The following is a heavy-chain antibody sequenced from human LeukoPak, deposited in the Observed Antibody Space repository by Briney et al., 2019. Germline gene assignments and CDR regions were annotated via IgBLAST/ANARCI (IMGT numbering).Heavy chain of an antibody. CDR2: INTNTGNP. V-gene: IGHV7-4-1*02. CDR1: GYTFSSYA. J-gene: IGHJ4*02. D-gene: IGHD3-16*01. Sequence: GASVKVSCEASGYTFSSYAMNWVRQAPGQGLEWMGWINTNTGNPTYAQGFTGRFVFSLDTSVSTAYLQISSLKAEDTAVYYCARGGEDCRSYHFDYWGQGTLVTVSS. CDR3: ARGGEDCRSYHFDY.